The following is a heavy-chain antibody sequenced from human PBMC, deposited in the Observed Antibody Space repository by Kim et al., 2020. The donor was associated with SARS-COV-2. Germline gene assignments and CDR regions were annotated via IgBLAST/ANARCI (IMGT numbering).Heavy chain of an antibody. CDR3: ARVRMTTVRGRVGYYYYGMDV. CDR1: GGSISSYY. J-gene: IGHJ6*02. D-gene: IGHD4-4*01. CDR2: IYYSGST. Sequence: SETLSLTCTVSGGSISSYYWSWIRQPPGKGLEWIGYIYYSGSTNYNPSLKSRVTISVDTSKNQFSLKLSSVTAADTAVYYCARVRMTTVRGRVGYYYYGMDVWGQGTTVTVSS. V-gene: IGHV4-59*13.